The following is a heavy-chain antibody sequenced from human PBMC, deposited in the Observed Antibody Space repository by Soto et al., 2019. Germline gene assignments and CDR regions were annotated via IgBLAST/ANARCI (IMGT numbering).Heavy chain of an antibody. J-gene: IGHJ5*02. Sequence: TSAEPTSKDPGFGITCTVMQWVRQARGQRLEWIGWIVVGSGNTNYAQKFQERVTITRDMSTSTAYMELSSLRSEDTAVYYCATSSGPWGQGTLVTVSS. CDR3: ATSSGP. D-gene: IGHD3-10*01. V-gene: IGHV1-58*02. CDR1: GFGITCTV. CDR2: IVVGSGNT.